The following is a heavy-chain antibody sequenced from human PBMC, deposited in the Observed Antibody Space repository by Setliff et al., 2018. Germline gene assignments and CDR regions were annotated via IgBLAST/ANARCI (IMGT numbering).Heavy chain of an antibody. D-gene: IGHD3-10*01. CDR3: ARGSSYYKNWFAP. CDR1: GGSFSNYA. CDR2: FIPVLSSA. V-gene: IGHV1-69*04. Sequence: GASVKVSCKVSGGSFSNYAINWVRQVSGQGLEWMGRFIPVLSSADYSQRFQGRVTITADKSTSTGYMELSSLRSEDTAMYYCARGSSYYKNWFAPWGQGTLVTVSS. J-gene: IGHJ5*02.